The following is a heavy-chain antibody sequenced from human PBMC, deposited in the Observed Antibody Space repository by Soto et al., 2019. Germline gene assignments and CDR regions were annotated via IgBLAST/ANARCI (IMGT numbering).Heavy chain of an antibody. CDR1: GGSFSGYY. Sequence: SETLSLTCAVYGGSFSGYYWSWIRQPPGKGLEWIGEINHSGSTNYNPSLKSRVTISLDTSKNQFSLKLSSVTAADTAVYYCARRTGGYSSSIRVDYWGQGTLVTVSS. J-gene: IGHJ4*02. V-gene: IGHV4-34*01. CDR2: INHSGST. CDR3: ARRTGGYSSSIRVDY. D-gene: IGHD6-6*01.